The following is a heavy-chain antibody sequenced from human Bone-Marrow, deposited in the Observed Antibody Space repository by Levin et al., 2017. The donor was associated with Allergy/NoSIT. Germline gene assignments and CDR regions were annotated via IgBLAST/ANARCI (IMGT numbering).Heavy chain of an antibody. CDR2: ISWNSVSI. CDR1: GFTFDDYA. V-gene: IGHV3-9*01. D-gene: IGHD1-1*01. Sequence: LSLTCAASGFTFDDYAMHWVRQAPGRALEWVSGISWNSVSIGYADSVKGRFTISRDNAKDSLDLQMDSLGAEDTALYYCTKGLATTWRQTFDYWGQGILVIVSS. CDR3: TKGLATTWRQTFDY. J-gene: IGHJ4*02.